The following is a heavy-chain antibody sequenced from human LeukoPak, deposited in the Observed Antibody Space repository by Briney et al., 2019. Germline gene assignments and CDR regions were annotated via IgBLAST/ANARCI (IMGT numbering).Heavy chain of an antibody. J-gene: IGHJ4*02. CDR2: ISTSSSSI. CDR3: AKWGDYDILTGYYVHDY. CDR1: GFTFSSYP. D-gene: IGHD3-9*01. V-gene: IGHV3-21*04. Sequence: GGSLRLSCAASGFTFSSYPMNWVRQAPGKGLDWVSYISTSSSSIYYADSVKGRFTISRDNSKNTLYLQVNSLRAEDTAVYYCAKWGDYDILTGYYVHDYWGQGTLVTVSS.